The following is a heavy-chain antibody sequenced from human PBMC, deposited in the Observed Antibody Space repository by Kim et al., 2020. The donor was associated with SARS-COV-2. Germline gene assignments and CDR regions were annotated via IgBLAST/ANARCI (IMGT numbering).Heavy chain of an antibody. D-gene: IGHD3-22*01. CDR3: ARLPAYYYDSSGPDY. J-gene: IGHJ4*02. CDR2: IDPSDSYT. Sequence: GESLKISCKGSGYSFTSYWISWVRQMPGKGLEWMGRIDPSDSYTNYSPSFQGHVTISADKSISTAYLQWSSLKASDTAMYYCARLPAYYYDSSGPDYWGQGTLVTVSS. CDR1: GYSFTSYW. V-gene: IGHV5-10-1*01.